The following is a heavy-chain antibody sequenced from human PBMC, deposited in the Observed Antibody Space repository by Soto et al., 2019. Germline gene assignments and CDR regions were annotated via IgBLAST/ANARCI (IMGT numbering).Heavy chain of an antibody. CDR2: ISPYNGDT. CDR1: GYTFTTYG. D-gene: IGHD2-15*01. J-gene: IGHJ4*02. Sequence: ASVKVSCKASGYTFTTYGFNWVRQAPGQGLEWMGWISPYNGDTNYAQNFQGRVTLTTDTSTSTAYMELRSLTSDDTAVYYCARTPRAQMIVLEAATRFDYWGQGTLVTVSS. V-gene: IGHV1-18*04. CDR3: ARTPRAQMIVLEAATRFDY.